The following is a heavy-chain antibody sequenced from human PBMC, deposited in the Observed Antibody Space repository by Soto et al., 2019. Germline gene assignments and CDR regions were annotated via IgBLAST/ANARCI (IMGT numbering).Heavy chain of an antibody. CDR3: AKGSSACFAS. V-gene: IGHV3-9*01. D-gene: IGHD3-10*01. J-gene: IGHJ4*01. CDR1: GFTFEDYS. Sequence: QLVESGGGVVQPGGSLRLSCAASGFTFEDYSMHWVRQVPGKGLEWVAGIRWNISAIGYADAVKGRFTISRNKAKKSLTLQRITLRAEDPALFRCAKGSSACFASWGPGVLV. CDR2: IRWNISAI.